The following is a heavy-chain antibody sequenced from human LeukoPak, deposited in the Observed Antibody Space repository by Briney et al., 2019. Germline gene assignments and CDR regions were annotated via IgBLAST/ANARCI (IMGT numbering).Heavy chain of an antibody. CDR1: GFTVSGNY. CDR2: IYSGGDT. V-gene: IGHV3-53*01. CDR3: AREGGGDYGDYLRY. J-gene: IGHJ4*02. D-gene: IGHD4-17*01. Sequence: GGSLRLSCAASGFTVSGNYMIWVRQAPGKGLEWVSVIYSGGDTYSADSVKGRFTISRDNSKNTVYLQMNSLRAEDTAVYYCAREGGGDYGDYLRYWGQGTLVTVSS.